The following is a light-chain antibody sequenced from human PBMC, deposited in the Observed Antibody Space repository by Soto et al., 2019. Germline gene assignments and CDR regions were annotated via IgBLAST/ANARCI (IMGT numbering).Light chain of an antibody. CDR1: QSVSSN. J-gene: IGKJ1*01. V-gene: IGKV3-15*01. CDR3: QQYNNWART. CDR2: GAS. Sequence: EIVMTQSPATLSVPPRERATLSCRASQSVSSNLAWYQQKPGQAPRLLIYGASTRATGIPARFSGSGSGTECSLTISSLQSEGFAVYYCQQYNNWARTFGEGTKVEIK.